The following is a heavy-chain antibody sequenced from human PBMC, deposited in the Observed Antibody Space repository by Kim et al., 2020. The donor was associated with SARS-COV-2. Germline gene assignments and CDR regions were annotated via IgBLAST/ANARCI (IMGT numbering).Heavy chain of an antibody. CDR1: GFTFSRHT. Sequence: GGSLRLSCVASGFTFSRHTMSWVRQAPGKGLEWVSSIKTLSDGDDIYYADSVKGRFTISRDNSKGMLFLQMNSLRVEDTAVYYCAKPDYYGTNSDSYWGQGTLVTVSS. CDR3: AKPDYYGTNSDSY. CDR2: IKTLSDGDDI. J-gene: IGHJ4*02. V-gene: IGHV3-23*01. D-gene: IGHD3-10*01.